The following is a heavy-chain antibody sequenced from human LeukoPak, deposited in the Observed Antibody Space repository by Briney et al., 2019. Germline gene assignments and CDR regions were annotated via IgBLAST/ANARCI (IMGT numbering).Heavy chain of an antibody. V-gene: IGHV3-23*01. D-gene: IGHD2-21*01. J-gene: IGHJ4*02. CDR3: AKAPVTSCRGAYCYPFDS. CDR2: TSGSDSGT. CDR1: GFTFSSYS. Sequence: PGGSLRLSCAASGFTFSSYSMNWVRQAPGKGLEWVSATSGSDSGTYYADSVRGRFTISRDNSKNTLYLHMKSLRAEDAAVYYCAKAPVTSCRGAYCYPFDSWGQGTVVTVSS.